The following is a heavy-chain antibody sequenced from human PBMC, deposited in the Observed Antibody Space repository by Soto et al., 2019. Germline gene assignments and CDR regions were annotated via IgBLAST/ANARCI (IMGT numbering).Heavy chain of an antibody. J-gene: IGHJ1*01. Sequence: SETLSLTCTVSGGSISSSSYYWGWIRQPPGKGLEWIGSIYYSGSTYYNPSLKSRVTISVDTSKNKFSLKLSSVTAADTAVYYCASPGYCSSTSCYEYFQHWGQGTLVTVSS. CDR3: ASPGYCSSTSCYEYFQH. CDR1: GGSISSSSYY. V-gene: IGHV4-39*01. CDR2: IYYSGST. D-gene: IGHD2-2*01.